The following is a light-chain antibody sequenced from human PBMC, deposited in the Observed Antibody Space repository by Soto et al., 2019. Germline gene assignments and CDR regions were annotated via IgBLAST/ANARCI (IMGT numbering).Light chain of an antibody. J-gene: IGLJ1*01. CDR1: RTDVDGYDY. V-gene: IGLV2-14*03. CDR2: DVY. Sequence: QSVLTQPASVSGSPGQSIAISCTGVRTDVDGYDYVSWYQQHPGQAPQLIIYDVYNRPSGVSHRFYGSKSGDTASLTISGPQAEDGGVYYCHYYTGRTPFFVFGTGTRVTVL. CDR3: HYYTGRTPFFV.